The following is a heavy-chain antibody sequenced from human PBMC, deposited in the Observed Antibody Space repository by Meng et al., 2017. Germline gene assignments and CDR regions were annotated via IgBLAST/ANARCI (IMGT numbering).Heavy chain of an antibody. CDR1: RDTVSSDSAA. D-gene: IGHD3-10*02. CDR3: ASGWSMFQT. CDR2: TYYRSKWYN. V-gene: IGHV6-1*01. J-gene: IGHJ4*02. Sequence: QLQQAGPGLMKLSQPLSLTCPISRDTVSSDSAAWNWIRQSPSRGLEWLGKTYYRSKWYNDFAVSVKSRIIINPDTSKNHFSLQLNSVTPEDTAVYYCASGWSMFQTWGQGTLVTVSS.